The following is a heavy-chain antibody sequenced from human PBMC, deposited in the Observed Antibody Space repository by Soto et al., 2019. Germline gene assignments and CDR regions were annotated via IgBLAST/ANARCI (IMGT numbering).Heavy chain of an antibody. CDR3: AKGVNDYSTFYFNY. D-gene: IGHD4-4*01. CDR2: ISGSGDHT. J-gene: IGHJ4*02. CDR1: GFIFKSYG. V-gene: IGHV3-23*01. Sequence: GGSLRLSCAASGFIFKSYGVNWVRQAPGKGLEWISYISGSGDHTYYAHSVQGRFTISRDNSKNTLSVQMNSLRAEDTAVYFCAKGVNDYSTFYFNYWGQGILVTVSS.